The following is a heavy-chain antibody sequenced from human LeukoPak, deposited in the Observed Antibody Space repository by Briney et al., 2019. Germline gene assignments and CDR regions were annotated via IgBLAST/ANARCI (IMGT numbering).Heavy chain of an antibody. CDR2: IYHSGST. CDR3: ARDPSSSWYGYYYGMDV. Sequence: SGTLSLTCAVSGGSISSSNWWSWVRQPPGKGLEWIGEIYHSGSTNYNPSLKSRVTISVDTSKNQFSLKLSSVTAADTAVYYCARDPSSSWYGYYYGMDVWGQGTTVTVSS. D-gene: IGHD6-13*01. J-gene: IGHJ6*02. V-gene: IGHV4-4*02. CDR1: GGSISSSNW.